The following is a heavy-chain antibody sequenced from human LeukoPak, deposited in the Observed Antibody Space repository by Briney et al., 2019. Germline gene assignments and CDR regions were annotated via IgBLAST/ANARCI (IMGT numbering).Heavy chain of an antibody. CDR1: GYTFTTYY. CDR3: AFDYGGNSGHFDY. CDR2: INPSDEIT. Sequence: ASVKVSCKASGYTFTTYYMHWVRQAPGQGLEWMGIINPSDEITTYAQKFQGRVTMTRDTSISTAYMELSRLRSDDTAVYYCAFDYGGNSGHFDYWGQGTLVTVSS. J-gene: IGHJ4*02. D-gene: IGHD4-23*01. V-gene: IGHV1-46*01.